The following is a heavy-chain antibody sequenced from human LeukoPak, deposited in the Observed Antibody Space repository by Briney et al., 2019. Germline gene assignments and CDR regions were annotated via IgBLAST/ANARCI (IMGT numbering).Heavy chain of an antibody. CDR2: ISYDGSNT. V-gene: IGHV3-30-3*01. CDR1: GFTFSSYA. CDR3: ARVRFGELGVPDFDY. J-gene: IGHJ4*02. Sequence: GGSLRLSCAASGFTFSSYAMSWVRQAPGKGLEWVAAISYDGSNTYYADSVKGRFTISRDNSKNTLYLQMNSLRPEDTTVYYCARVRFGELGVPDFDYWGQGTLVTVSS. D-gene: IGHD3-10*01.